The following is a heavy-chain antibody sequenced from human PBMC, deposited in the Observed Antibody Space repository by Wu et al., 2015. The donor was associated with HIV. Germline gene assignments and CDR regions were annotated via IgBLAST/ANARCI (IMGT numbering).Heavy chain of an antibody. J-gene: IGHJ4*02. D-gene: IGHD7-27*01. CDR2: ITPMFGTP. CDR1: GGTFSNYA. Sequence: QVQLLQSGPELKRPGSSVKISCQASGGTFSNYAISWVRQAPGQGLEWVGRITPMFGTPDYAGKFRGRVKITADESTSTAYMELSSLRSEDTAVYYCARSTTKTGDWFDYWGQGTLVTVSS. V-gene: IGHV1-69*13. CDR3: ARSTTKTGDWFDY.